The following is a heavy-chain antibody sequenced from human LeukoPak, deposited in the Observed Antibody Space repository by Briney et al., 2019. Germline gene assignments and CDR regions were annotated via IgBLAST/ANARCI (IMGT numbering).Heavy chain of an antibody. J-gene: IGHJ4*02. CDR3: ARSTVNYGDYPPSNYCFDY. V-gene: IGHV1-69*13. CDR2: IIPIFGTA. CDR1: GGTFSSYA. Sequence: SVTVSCTASGGTFSSYAISWARQAPGQGLEWMGGIIPIFGTANYAQKFQGRVTITADESTSTAYMELSSLRSEDTAVYYCARSTVNYGDYPPSNYCFDYWGQGTLVTVSS. D-gene: IGHD4-17*01.